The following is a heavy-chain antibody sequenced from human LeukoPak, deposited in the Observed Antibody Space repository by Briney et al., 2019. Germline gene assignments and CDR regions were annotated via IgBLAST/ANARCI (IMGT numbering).Heavy chain of an antibody. D-gene: IGHD2-2*01. V-gene: IGHV4-4*07. CDR2: IYTSGST. Sequence: SETLSLTCTVSGGSISSYYWSWIRQPAGKGLEWIGRIYTSGSTNYNPSLKSRVTVSVDTSKNQFSLKLSSVTAADTAVYYCARGGGGYCSSTSCEDFDYWGQGTLVTVSS. CDR3: ARGGGGYCSSTSCEDFDY. CDR1: GGSISSYY. J-gene: IGHJ4*02.